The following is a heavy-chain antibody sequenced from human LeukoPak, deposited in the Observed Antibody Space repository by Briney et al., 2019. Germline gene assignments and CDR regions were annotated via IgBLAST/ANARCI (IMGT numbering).Heavy chain of an antibody. J-gene: IGHJ4*02. V-gene: IGHV3-66*02. Sequence: GGSLRLSCAASGFTVSSNYMSWVRQAPGKGLEWVSVIYSGGSTYYTDSVKGRFTISRDYSKNTLYLQMNSLRAEDAAVYYCARGGGDRPDLGFDYWGQGTLVTVSS. CDR1: GFTVSSNY. D-gene: IGHD3-16*01. CDR3: ARGGGDRPDLGFDY. CDR2: IYSGGST.